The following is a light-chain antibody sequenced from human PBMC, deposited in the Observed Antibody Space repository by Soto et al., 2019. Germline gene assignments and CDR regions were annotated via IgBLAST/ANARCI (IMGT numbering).Light chain of an antibody. CDR1: QAITNN. CDR3: QHYNSYSEA. V-gene: IGKV1-5*03. Sequence: DIHLTQSRSSLSASVGDRVTIICRASQAITNNLAWYQQKPGKAPKLLIYKASTLKSGVPSRFSGSGSGTEFTLTISSLQPDDFATYYCQHYNSYSEAFGQGTKVDI. CDR2: KAS. J-gene: IGKJ1*01.